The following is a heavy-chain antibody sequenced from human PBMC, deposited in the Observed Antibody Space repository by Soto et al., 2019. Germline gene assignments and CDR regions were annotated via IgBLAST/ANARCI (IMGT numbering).Heavy chain of an antibody. CDR1: GGSISSDDYY. CDR3: ARGPPFDY. Sequence: PSETLSLTCIVSGGSISSDDYYWSWIRQPPGKGLEWIGYIYHSGSSYYNPSLKSRVTISIDTSKNQLSLKLSSVTAADTAVYFCARGPPFDYWGQGTLVTVSS. V-gene: IGHV4-30-4*01. J-gene: IGHJ4*02. CDR2: IYHSGSS.